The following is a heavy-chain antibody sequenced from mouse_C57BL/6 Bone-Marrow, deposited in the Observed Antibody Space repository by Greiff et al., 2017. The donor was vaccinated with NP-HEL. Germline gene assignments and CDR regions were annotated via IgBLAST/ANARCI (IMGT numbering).Heavy chain of an antibody. D-gene: IGHD1-1*01. Sequence: VQLQQSGPGLVQPSQSLSITCTVSGFSLTSSGVHWVRQSPGKGLEWLGVIWRGGSTDYNAAFMSRLSITKDNSKSQVFCKMNSLQADDTAIYYWAKKGGSRVWYFDVWGTGTTVTVSS. V-gene: IGHV2-5*01. CDR3: AKKGGSRVWYFDV. CDR1: GFSLTSSG. CDR2: IWRGGST. J-gene: IGHJ1*03.